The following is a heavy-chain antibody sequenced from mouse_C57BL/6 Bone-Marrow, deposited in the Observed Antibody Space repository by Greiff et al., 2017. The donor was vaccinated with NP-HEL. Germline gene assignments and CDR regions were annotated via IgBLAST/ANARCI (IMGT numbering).Heavy chain of an antibody. V-gene: IGHV1-53*01. D-gene: IGHD2-4*01. CDR1: GYTFTSYW. Sequence: QVQLQQPGTELVKPGASVKLSCKASGYTFTSYWMHWVKQRPGQGLEWIGNINPSNGGTNYNEKFKSKATLTVDKSSSTAYMQLSSLTSEDSAVYYGARAGIYYDYDGYYFDDWGQGTTLTVSS. CDR2: INPSNGGT. J-gene: IGHJ2*01. CDR3: ARAGIYYDYDGYYFDD.